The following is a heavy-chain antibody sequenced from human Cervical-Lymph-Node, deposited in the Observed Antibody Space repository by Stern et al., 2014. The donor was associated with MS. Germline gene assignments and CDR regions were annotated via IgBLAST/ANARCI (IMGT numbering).Heavy chain of an antibody. CDR3: TSGGSGSFYYYYYFGMDV. J-gene: IGHJ6*02. V-gene: IGHV3-74*02. D-gene: IGHD1-26*01. Sequence: DQLVQSGGGLVQPGGSLRLSCVASGFTFSDYWMHWVRQVPGKGLVWVSRISGDGSSTSYADSVKGRFTISRDNAKNTLYLQMNSLRAEDTAVYYCTSGGSGSFYYYYYFGMDVWGLGTTVTVSS. CDR2: ISGDGSST. CDR1: GFTFSDYW.